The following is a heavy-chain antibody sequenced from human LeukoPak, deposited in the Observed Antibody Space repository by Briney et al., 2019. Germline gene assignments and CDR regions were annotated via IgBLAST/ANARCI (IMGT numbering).Heavy chain of an antibody. CDR2: ISAYNGNT. CDR1: GYTFTNYD. J-gene: IGHJ4*02. D-gene: IGHD5-12*01. V-gene: IGHV1-18*01. Sequence: GASVKVSCKASGYTFTNYDISWVRQAPGQGLEWMGWISAYNGNTNSAQKLQGRVTMTTDTSTSTAYMDLWCLRSDGTAVYYCASGRGYSGYIVSDYWGQGTLVTVSS. CDR3: ASGRGYSGYIVSDY.